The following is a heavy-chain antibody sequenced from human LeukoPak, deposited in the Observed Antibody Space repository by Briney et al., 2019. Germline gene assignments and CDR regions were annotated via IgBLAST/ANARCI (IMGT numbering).Heavy chain of an antibody. CDR1: GFTFSSYG. CDR2: ISSSSGFI. Sequence: GGSLRRSCAASGFTFSSYGMNWVRQAAGKGLEWVSSISSSSGFIFYADSVKGRFTISRDNAKNSLYLQMNSLRAEDTAVYYCARSGGSGWYSDYWGQGTLVTVSS. CDR3: ARSGGSGWYSDY. J-gene: IGHJ4*02. D-gene: IGHD6-19*01. V-gene: IGHV3-21*01.